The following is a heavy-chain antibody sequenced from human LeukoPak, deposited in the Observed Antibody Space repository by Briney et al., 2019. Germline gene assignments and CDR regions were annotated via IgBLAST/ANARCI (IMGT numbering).Heavy chain of an antibody. CDR1: GYSISSGYY. Sequence: SETLSLTCTVSGYSISSGYYWGWIRQPPGKGLEWIGSIYHSGSTYYNLSLKSRVTISVDTSKNQFSLKLSSVTAADTAVYYCASLSDSSGYWVWGQGTLVTVSS. CDR3: ASLSDSSGYWV. D-gene: IGHD3-22*01. J-gene: IGHJ4*02. CDR2: IYHSGST. V-gene: IGHV4-38-2*02.